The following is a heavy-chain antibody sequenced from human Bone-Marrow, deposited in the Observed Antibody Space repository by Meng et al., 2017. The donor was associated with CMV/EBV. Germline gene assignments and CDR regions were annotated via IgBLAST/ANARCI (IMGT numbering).Heavy chain of an antibody. CDR2: IYPGDSDT. CDR3: ASHSSGWYSHFDY. Sequence: KVSCKGSGYSFTSYWIGWVRQMPGKGLEWMGIIYPGDSDTRYSPSFQGQVTISADKSISTAYLQWSSLKASDTAMYYCASHSSGWYSHFDYWGQGTLVTVYS. V-gene: IGHV5-51*01. J-gene: IGHJ4*02. CDR1: GYSFTSYW. D-gene: IGHD6-19*01.